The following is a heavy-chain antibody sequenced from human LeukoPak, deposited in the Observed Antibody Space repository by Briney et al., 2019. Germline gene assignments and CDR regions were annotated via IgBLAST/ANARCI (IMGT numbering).Heavy chain of an antibody. CDR3: ATDGRYTYGRGYYFDY. J-gene: IGHJ4*02. D-gene: IGHD5-18*01. CDR2: ISYDGSNK. Sequence: PGGSLRLSCAASGFTFSSYAMHWVRQAPGKGLEWVAVISYDGSNKYYADSVKGRFTISRDNSKNTLYLQMNSLRAEDTGVYYCATDGRYTYGRGYYFDYWGQGTLVTVSS. V-gene: IGHV3-30*04. CDR1: GFTFSSYA.